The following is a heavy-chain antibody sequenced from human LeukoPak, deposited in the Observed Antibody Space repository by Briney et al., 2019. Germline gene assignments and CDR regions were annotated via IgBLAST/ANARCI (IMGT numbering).Heavy chain of an antibody. D-gene: IGHD3-22*01. CDR1: GFTLSDYA. Sequence: PGGSLRLSCAASGFTLSDYAMAWVRQAPGKGLEWVSSFDAIDPETHYADSVKGRFTISRDNSENTLYLQMNSLRAEDTAIYYCAKPFSFGSYSSYQTFDYWGLGTLVTVS. CDR2: FDAIDPET. J-gene: IGHJ4*02. CDR3: AKPFSFGSYSSYQTFDY. V-gene: IGHV3-23*05.